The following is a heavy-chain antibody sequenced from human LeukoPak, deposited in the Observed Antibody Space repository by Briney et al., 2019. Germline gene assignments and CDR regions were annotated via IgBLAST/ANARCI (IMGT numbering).Heavy chain of an antibody. D-gene: IGHD6-13*01. J-gene: IGHJ4*02. CDR2: INPSGGT. CDR3: AREGVAGTGLDF. V-gene: IGHV1-46*01. CDR1: GYTFTSYY. Sequence: ASVKVSCKASGYTFTSYYMHWVRQAPGQGLEWMGIINPSGGTSYAQELQGRITMTRDTSTSTLYMELSSLRSDDTAVYYCAREGVAGTGLDFWGQGTLVTVSS.